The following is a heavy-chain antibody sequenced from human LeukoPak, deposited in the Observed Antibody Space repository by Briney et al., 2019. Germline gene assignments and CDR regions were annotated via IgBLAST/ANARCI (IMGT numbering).Heavy chain of an antibody. CDR1: NGSISSGGYS. D-gene: IGHD3-3*01. Sequence: SETLSLTCAVSNGSISSGGYSWSWIRQPPGKGLEWIAYMYYTGNTYYNPSLKSRVIISVDTSKNQFSLKLSSVTAADTAVYYCARQKAYYDFWSGYFRYFDYWGQGTLVTVSS. V-gene: IGHV4-30-4*07. J-gene: IGHJ4*02. CDR2: MYYTGNT. CDR3: ARQKAYYDFWSGYFRYFDY.